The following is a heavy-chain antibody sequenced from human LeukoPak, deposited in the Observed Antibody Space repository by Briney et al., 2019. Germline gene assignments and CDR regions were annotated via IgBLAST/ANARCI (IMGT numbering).Heavy chain of an antibody. Sequence: GGSLRLSCAAPGFIFRSYSMNWVRQAPGKGLEWVSSISSSSSYIYYADSVKGRFTVSRDNAKNSLYLQMNNLRAEDTAVYYCARDLGGSGNYYTNDAFDIWGQGTMVTVSS. CDR3: ARDLGGSGNYYTNDAFDI. J-gene: IGHJ3*02. CDR2: ISSSSSYI. CDR1: GFIFRSYS. V-gene: IGHV3-21*01. D-gene: IGHD3-10*01.